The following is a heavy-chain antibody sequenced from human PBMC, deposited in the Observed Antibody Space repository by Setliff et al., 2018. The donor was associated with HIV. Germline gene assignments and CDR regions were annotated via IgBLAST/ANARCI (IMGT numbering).Heavy chain of an antibody. D-gene: IGHD1-26*01. Sequence: GGSLRLSCEASGVTLSSYKMNWVRQAPGKGLEWVSYISSGTGDTIHYAESVRGRFSISRDNARTSVYLEMRSLRVEETAVYLCANLWEMGAWGQGTLVTVSS. J-gene: IGHJ5*02. CDR2: ISSGTGDTI. CDR1: GVTLSSYK. CDR3: ANLWEMGA. V-gene: IGHV3-48*03.